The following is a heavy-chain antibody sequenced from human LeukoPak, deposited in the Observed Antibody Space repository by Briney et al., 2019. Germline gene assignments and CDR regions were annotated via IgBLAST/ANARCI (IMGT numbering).Heavy chain of an antibody. D-gene: IGHD6-13*01. V-gene: IGHV3-74*01. CDR2: INSDGSTT. CDR3: ARDSDSWYFDY. Sequence: GGSLRLSCAASGFTFSSNWMHWVRQAPGKGLVWVSRINSDGSTTSYADSVKGRFTISRDNAKNTVYLQMNSLRAEDTAVYYCARDSDSWYFDYWGQGTLVTVSS. J-gene: IGHJ4*02. CDR1: GFTFSSNW.